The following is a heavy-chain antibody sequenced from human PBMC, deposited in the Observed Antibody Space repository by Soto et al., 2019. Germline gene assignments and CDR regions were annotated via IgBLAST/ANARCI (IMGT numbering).Heavy chain of an antibody. CDR2: INSDGTMT. D-gene: IGHD4-17*01. Sequence: GESLKISCAASGFTFSTYWMHWVRQAPGKGLVWVSRINSDGTMTMYADSVKGRFTISRDNAKNTVYLQMNSLRAEDTAVYYCARRNYGDYSGDYWGQGNLVTVSS. CDR1: GFTFSTYW. V-gene: IGHV3-74*03. CDR3: ARRNYGDYSGDY. J-gene: IGHJ4*02.